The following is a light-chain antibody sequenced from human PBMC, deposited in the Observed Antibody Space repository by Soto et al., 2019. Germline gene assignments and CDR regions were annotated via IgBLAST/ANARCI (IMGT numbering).Light chain of an antibody. CDR1: QGISTY. V-gene: IGKV1-9*01. J-gene: IGKJ1*01. CDR3: QGHSTYPRT. CDR2: GAS. Sequence: DIQLTQSPSFLSASVGDTVTITCRASQGISTYLAWYQQKPGKAPKNLIYGASTLQSGVPSRFSGSGSGTEFTLTISSLQPEDFATYYCQGHSTYPRTFGPGTKVDIK.